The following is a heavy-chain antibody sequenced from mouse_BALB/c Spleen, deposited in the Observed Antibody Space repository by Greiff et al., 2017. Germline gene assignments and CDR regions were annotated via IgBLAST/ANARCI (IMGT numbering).Heavy chain of an antibody. Sequence: VKLMESGPGLVAPSQSLSITCTVSGFSLTGYGVNWVRQPPGKGLEWLGMIWGDGSTDYNSALKSRLSISKDNSKSQVFLKMNSLQTDDTARYYCARDRDYDGYYVDAMDYWGQGTSVTVSS. CDR2: IWGDGST. V-gene: IGHV2-6-7*01. CDR1: GFSLTGYG. CDR3: ARDRDYDGYYVDAMDY. J-gene: IGHJ4*01. D-gene: IGHD2-3*01.